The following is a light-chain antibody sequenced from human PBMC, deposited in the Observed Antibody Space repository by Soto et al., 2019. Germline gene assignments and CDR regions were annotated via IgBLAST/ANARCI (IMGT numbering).Light chain of an antibody. V-gene: IGKV3-20*01. Sequence: EIVLTQSPGTLSLSPGERATLSYRASQSVSSSYLAWYQRKPGQAPRLLIYDTSSRATGVPDRFSGSGSGTDFTLTISRLEPEDFAVFYCQQYGSSPRTFGGGTKVEIK. CDR2: DTS. CDR3: QQYGSSPRT. CDR1: QSVSSSY. J-gene: IGKJ4*01.